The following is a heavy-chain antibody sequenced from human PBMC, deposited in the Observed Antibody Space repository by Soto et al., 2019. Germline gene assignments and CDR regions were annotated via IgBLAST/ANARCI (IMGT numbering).Heavy chain of an antibody. CDR1: GYTFTSYG. CDR3: ATRSPAFDH. CDR2: ITTDKGKT. Sequence: QVQLVQSGPEVKKPGASVKVSCKTSGYTFTSYGISWVRQAPGQGLEWMGWITTDKGKTTYAQKFQGRVTMTTDTSTSTAYMEMRSMRSDDTAVYYCATRSPAFDHWGQRTVVTVSS. J-gene: IGHJ4*02. V-gene: IGHV1-18*01.